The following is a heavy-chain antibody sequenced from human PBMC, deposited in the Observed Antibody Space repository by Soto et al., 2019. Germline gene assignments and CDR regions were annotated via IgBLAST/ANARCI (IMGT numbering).Heavy chain of an antibody. CDR2: MNQDGSES. V-gene: IGHV3-7*01. Sequence: GGSLRLSCAASGFSLSSYWMSWVRQAPGKGLEWVANMNQDGSESDYVGSVKGRFTFTRDNAKNSLYLQMNTLRAEDTAVYYCARLSTSAGRRDLACWGQGTLVTVSS. CDR1: GFSLSSYW. CDR3: ARLSTSAGRRDLAC. J-gene: IGHJ4*02.